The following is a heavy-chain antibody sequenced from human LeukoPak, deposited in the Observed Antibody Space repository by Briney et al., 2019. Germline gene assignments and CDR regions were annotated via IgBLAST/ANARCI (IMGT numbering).Heavy chain of an antibody. CDR2: ISSSGSTI. CDR1: GFTFSSYE. Sequence: GGSLRLSCAAAGFTFSSYEMIWVRQAPGKGLEWVSYISSSGSTIYYADSVKGRFTISRDNAKNSLYLQMNSLRAEDTAVYYCARASWGFYDSSGPSERPHFDYWGQGTLVTVSS. V-gene: IGHV3-48*03. J-gene: IGHJ4*02. CDR3: ARASWGFYDSSGPSERPHFDY. D-gene: IGHD3-22*01.